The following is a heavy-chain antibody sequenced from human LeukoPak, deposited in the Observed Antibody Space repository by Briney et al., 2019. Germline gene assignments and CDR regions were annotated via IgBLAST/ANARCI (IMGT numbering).Heavy chain of an antibody. D-gene: IGHD3-10*01. CDR3: ARGGYYGSGNDFRFDP. CDR1: GGSISSYY. CDR2: IHYTGST. V-gene: IGHV4-59*01. Sequence: SQTLSLTCTVSGGSISSYYWSWIRQSPGKGLECIGYIHYTGSTNYNPSLKSRVTISVETSKNQFSLKLKSVTAADTAVYYCARGGYYGSGNDFRFDPWGQGTLVTVSS. J-gene: IGHJ5*02.